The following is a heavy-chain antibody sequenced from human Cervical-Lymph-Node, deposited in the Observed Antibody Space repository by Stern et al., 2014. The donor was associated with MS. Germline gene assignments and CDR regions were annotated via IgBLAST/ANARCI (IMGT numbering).Heavy chain of an antibody. J-gene: IGHJ6*02. CDR1: GDTFSRFA. V-gene: IGHV1-69*01. Sequence: QVQLMQSGAEVKKPGSSLKVSCKASGDTFSRFAFSWVRQTPGQGLEWVGGIIPMSGTTNYAQKFQGIVTVTADESTGAANMEMTSLTYEATAVYYCAGTTSAWDNPFHFYGMDVWGQGTTVTVSS. CDR3: AGTTSAWDNPFHFYGMDV. D-gene: IGHD6-19*01. CDR2: IIPMSGTT.